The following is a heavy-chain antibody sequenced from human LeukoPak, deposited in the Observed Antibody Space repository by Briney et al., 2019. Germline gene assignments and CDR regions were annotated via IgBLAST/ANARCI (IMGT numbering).Heavy chain of an antibody. V-gene: IGHV4-34*01. CDR3: ARAEGGDIVVVPAASLDN. J-gene: IGHJ4*02. Sequence: SETLSLTCAVYGGSFSGYYWSWIRQPPGKGLEWIGEINHSGSTNYNPSLKSRVTISVDTSKNQFSLKLSSVTAADTAVYYCARAEGGDIVVVPAASLDNWGQGTLVTVSS. D-gene: IGHD2-2*01. CDR2: INHSGST. CDR1: GGSFSGYY.